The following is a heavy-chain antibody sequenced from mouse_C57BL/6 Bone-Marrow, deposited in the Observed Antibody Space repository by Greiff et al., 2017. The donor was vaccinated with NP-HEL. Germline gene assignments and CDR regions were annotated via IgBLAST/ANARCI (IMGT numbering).Heavy chain of an antibody. Sequence: VKLVESGPGLVQPSQSLSITCTVSGFSLTSYGVHWVRQSPGKGLEWLGVIWSGGSTDYNAAFISRLSISKDNSKSQVFFKMNSLQADDTAIYYCARNYVKRGDYFDYWGQGTTLTVSS. J-gene: IGHJ2*01. CDR1: GFSLTSYG. CDR3: ARNYVKRGDYFDY. V-gene: IGHV2-2*01. D-gene: IGHD2-12*01. CDR2: IWSGGST.